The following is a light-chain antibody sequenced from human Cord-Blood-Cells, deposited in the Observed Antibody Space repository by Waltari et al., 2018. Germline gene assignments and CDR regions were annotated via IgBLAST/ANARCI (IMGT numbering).Light chain of an antibody. V-gene: IGLV2-23*02. J-gene: IGLJ2*01. CDR1: SSDIESYNR. Sequence: QSALTQRASVSGSPGQSITISCTGTSSDIESYNRVSSYQQHPRKAPKRMIYEVRKRPSRVSSLFSGSTSSNTAYLPISGLEGEDAADYYCCIYARSSTFHAVYCGETNLTV. CDR3: CIYARSSTFHAV. CDR2: EVR.